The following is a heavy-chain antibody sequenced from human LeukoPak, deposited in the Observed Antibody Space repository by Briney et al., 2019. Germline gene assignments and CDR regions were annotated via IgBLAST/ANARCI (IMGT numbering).Heavy chain of an antibody. D-gene: IGHD3-22*01. Sequence: SETLSLTCTVSGGSISYYYWSWLRQPPGKGLEWIGYIYYSGSTNYNPSLKSRVTISVDTSKSQFSLRLSSVTAADTAVYYCARDSGDSSGFSWFDPWGQGTLVTVSS. J-gene: IGHJ5*02. V-gene: IGHV4-59*01. CDR3: ARDSGDSSGFSWFDP. CDR2: IYYSGST. CDR1: GGSISYYY.